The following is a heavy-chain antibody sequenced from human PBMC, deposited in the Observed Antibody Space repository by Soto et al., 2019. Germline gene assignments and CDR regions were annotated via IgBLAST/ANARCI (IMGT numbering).Heavy chain of an antibody. V-gene: IGHV3-53*01. Sequence: EVQLVESGGGLIQPGGSLRLSCAASGFTVSNNYMSWVRQAPGKGLEWVSVIYSAGSRYYADSVKGRFTISRDNSENTLYLQMNSLRAEDTAVYYCARGPDYYYYGMDVWGQGTTVTVSS. CDR2: IYSAGSR. CDR3: ARGPDYYYYGMDV. J-gene: IGHJ6*02. CDR1: GFTVSNNY.